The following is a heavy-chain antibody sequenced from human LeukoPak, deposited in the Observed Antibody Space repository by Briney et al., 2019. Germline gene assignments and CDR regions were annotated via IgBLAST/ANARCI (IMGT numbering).Heavy chain of an antibody. J-gene: IGHJ4*02. CDR2: ISSSSSTI. D-gene: IGHD6-13*01. CDR1: GFTFSNCG. Sequence: PGGSLRLSCAASGFTFSNCGMHWVRQAPGKGLEWVSYISSSSSTIYYADSVKGRFTISRDNAKNSLYLQMNSLRDEDTAVYYCARDLRVAAAGTFDYWGQGTLVTVSS. V-gene: IGHV3-48*02. CDR3: ARDLRVAAAGTFDY.